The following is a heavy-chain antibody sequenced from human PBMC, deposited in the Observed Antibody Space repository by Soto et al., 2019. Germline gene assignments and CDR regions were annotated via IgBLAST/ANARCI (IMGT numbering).Heavy chain of an antibody. CDR2: ISGTGYSK. CDR1: GFTFPSFS. V-gene: IGHV3-23*01. Sequence: GGSLRLSCVASGFTFPSFSLSWVRQAPGKGLEWVSGISGTGYSKYYADSVKGRFTISRDNRNTLFLEMNSLRAEDTAVYYCSKSYGDTWEQYFFDLWGQGTLVTVSS. CDR3: SKSYGDTWEQYFFDL. D-gene: IGHD1-26*01. J-gene: IGHJ4*02.